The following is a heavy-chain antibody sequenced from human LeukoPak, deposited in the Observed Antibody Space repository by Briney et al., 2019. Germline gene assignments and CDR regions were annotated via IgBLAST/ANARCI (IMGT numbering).Heavy chain of an antibody. J-gene: IGHJ4*02. D-gene: IGHD2-8*01. Sequence: SGTLSLTCGVSGGSISNTNWWSWVRQPPGQGLEWIGEISLSGLTHYNPSLESRVTVSLDKSKNQLSLNLTSVTAADTAVYYCSRENGAFSPFGYWGQGILVAVLS. V-gene: IGHV4-4*02. CDR3: SRENGAFSPFGY. CDR1: GGSISNTNW. CDR2: ISLSGLT.